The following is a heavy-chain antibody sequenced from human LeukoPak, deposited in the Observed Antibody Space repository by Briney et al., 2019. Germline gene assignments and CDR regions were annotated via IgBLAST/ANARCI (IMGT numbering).Heavy chain of an antibody. D-gene: IGHD3-3*01. CDR3: ARGSITIFGVVIHAFDI. CDR1: GGTFSSYT. J-gene: IGHJ3*02. V-gene: IGHV1-69*02. Sequence: EASVKVSCKASGGTFSSYTISWVRQAPGQGLEWMGRIIPILGIANYAQKFQGRVTITADKSTSTAYMELSSLRSEDTAVYYCARGSITIFGVVIHAFDIWGQGTMVTVSS. CDR2: IIPILGIA.